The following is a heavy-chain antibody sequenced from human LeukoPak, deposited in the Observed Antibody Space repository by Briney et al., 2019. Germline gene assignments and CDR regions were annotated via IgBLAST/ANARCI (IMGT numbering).Heavy chain of an antibody. CDR2: ITPKSGDT. D-gene: IGHD3-3*02. J-gene: IGHJ4*02. CDR1: GYTFSDSY. Sequence: GASVKVSCKASGYTFSDSYIHWVRQAPGQGLEYVGWITPKSGDTYSPQRFQGRVTMTRDASISTAYMELSSLRSDDTAVYFCARVRLADERAWAYWGQGTLATVSS. CDR3: ARVRLADERAWAY. V-gene: IGHV1-2*02.